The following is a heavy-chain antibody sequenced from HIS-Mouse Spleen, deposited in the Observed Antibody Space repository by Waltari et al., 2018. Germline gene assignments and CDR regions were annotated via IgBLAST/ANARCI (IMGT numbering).Heavy chain of an antibody. Sequence: QVQLVQSGAEVKKPGASVKVSCKASGYTFTGYYMHWVRQAPGQGLEWMGWINPNSGGTNYAQKFQGRVTMTRDTSISTAYMELSRLRSDDTAVYYCARGIGYVDTARDDAFDIWGQGTMVTVSS. CDR1: GYTFTGYY. CDR3: ARGIGYVDTARDDAFDI. CDR2: INPNSGGT. V-gene: IGHV1-2*02. D-gene: IGHD5-18*01. J-gene: IGHJ3*02.